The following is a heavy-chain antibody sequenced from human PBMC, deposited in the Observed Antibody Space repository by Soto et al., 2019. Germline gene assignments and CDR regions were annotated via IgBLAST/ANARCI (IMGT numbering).Heavy chain of an antibody. CDR2: TWYGGTKN. D-gene: IGHD6-13*01. CDR1: GFTFNSYA. Sequence: QVQLVESGGGVVQPGRSLTLSCSASGFTFNSYAMHWVRQAPGKGLEWVAVTWYGGTKNYYRDSVKGRFTISSDNSKNTLYLQMNSLNAEDTAVYYYASGEVATAFNWGQGTLVSVS. J-gene: IGHJ4*02. V-gene: IGHV3-33*08. CDR3: ASGEVATAFN.